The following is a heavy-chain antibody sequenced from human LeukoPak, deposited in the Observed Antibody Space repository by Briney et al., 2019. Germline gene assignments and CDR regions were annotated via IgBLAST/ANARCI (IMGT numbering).Heavy chain of an antibody. J-gene: IGHJ6*03. CDR3: ARSVGKQQLVPRDYYYYYMDV. CDR1: RYTFTSYG. D-gene: IGHD6-13*01. CDR2: ISAYKGNT. V-gene: IGHV1-18*01. Sequence: GSSVKVSCKASRYTFTSYGISWVRQAPGQGLEWMGWISAYKGNTNYTQKLQGRVTMTTDTSTSTAYMELRSLRSDDTALYYCARSVGKQQLVPRDYYYYYMDVWGKGTTVTVSS.